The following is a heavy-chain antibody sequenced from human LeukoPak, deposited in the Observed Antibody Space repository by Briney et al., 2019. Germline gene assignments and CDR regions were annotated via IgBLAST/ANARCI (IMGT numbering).Heavy chain of an antibody. V-gene: IGHV3-9*01. CDR2: ISWNSGSI. CDR1: GFTFDDYA. Sequence: GGSLRLSCAASGFTFDDYAMHWVRQAPGKGLEWVSGISWNSGSIGYADSVKGRFTISRDNAKNSLYLQMNSLRAEDTALYYCAKGGALAVAGTYYFDYWGQGTLVTVSS. J-gene: IGHJ4*02. D-gene: IGHD6-19*01. CDR3: AKGGALAVAGTYYFDY.